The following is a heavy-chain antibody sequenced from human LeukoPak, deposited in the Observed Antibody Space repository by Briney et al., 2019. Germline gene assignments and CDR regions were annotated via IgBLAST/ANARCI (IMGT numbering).Heavy chain of an antibody. D-gene: IGHD5-18*01. CDR2: ISSDGTDK. J-gene: IGHJ4*02. V-gene: IGHV3-30-3*01. CDR1: GFTFSDYA. Sequence: GTSLRLSCEASGFTFSDYALHWVRQPPGQGLEWLALISSDGTDKYYSDSVKGRFTLSRDNSKNTMSLQMSSLRPEDTAVYYCILYMDADSFNSWGQGTLVTVSS. CDR3: ILYMDADSFNS.